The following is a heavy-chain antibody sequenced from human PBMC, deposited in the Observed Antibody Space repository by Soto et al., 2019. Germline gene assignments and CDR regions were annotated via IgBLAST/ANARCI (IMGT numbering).Heavy chain of an antibody. V-gene: IGHV4-59*08. CDR1: GGSIRSYY. CDR2: ISYTGST. Sequence: QVQLQESGPGLVKPSETLSLTCTVSGGSIRSYYWSWIRQYLGKGLEWLGYISYTGSTTYNSSLKSRVTISVDTARHQLSLKLSSMTAADTAIYYCATYRDGLVHYWGQGTLVTVSS. J-gene: IGHJ4*02. CDR3: ATYRDGLVHY. D-gene: IGHD3-10*01.